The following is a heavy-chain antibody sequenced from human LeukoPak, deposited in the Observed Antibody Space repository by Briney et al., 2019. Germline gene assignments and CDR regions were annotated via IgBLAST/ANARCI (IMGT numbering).Heavy chain of an antibody. V-gene: IGHV1-2*02. D-gene: IGHD3-3*02. CDR3: ARRPINCIIANCYVDY. CDR2: MNPNSGDT. CDR1: GYTFTGYY. Sequence: ASVKVSCKASGYTFTGYYMHWVRQAPGQXXXXXGWMNPNSGDTSYAREFQDRVTMTRDTSLNTAYMELSRLRSDDTAVYFCARRPINCIIANCYVDYWGQGTLVTVSS. J-gene: IGHJ4*02.